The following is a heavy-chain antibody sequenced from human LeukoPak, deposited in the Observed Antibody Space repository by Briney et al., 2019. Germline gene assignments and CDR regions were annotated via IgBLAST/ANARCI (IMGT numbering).Heavy chain of an antibody. Sequence: ASVKASCKASGGTFSSYAISWVRQAPGQGLEWMGGIIPIFGTANYAQKFQGRVTITADKSTSTAYMELSSLRSEDTAVYYCARDAGTKWFGELLWWFDPWGQGTLVTVSS. V-gene: IGHV1-69*06. D-gene: IGHD3-10*01. CDR3: ARDAGTKWFGELLWWFDP. J-gene: IGHJ5*02. CDR1: GGTFSSYA. CDR2: IIPIFGTA.